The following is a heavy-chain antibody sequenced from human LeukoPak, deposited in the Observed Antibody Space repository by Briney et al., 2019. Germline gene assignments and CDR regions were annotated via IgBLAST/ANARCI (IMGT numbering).Heavy chain of an antibody. V-gene: IGHV4-34*01. CDR2: INHSGST. Sequence: SETLSLTCAVYGGSFSGYYWSWIRQPPGKGLEWIGEINHSGSTNYNPSLKSRVTISVDRSKNQFSLKLSSVTAAGTAVYYCARIADDAFDIWGQGTMVTVSS. D-gene: IGHD6-13*01. J-gene: IGHJ3*02. CDR3: ARIADDAFDI. CDR1: GGSFSGYY.